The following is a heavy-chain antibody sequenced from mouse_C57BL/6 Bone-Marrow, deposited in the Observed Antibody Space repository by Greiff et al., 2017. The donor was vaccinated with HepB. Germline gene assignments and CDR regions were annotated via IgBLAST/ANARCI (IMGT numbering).Heavy chain of an antibody. Sequence: QVQLQQSGAELARPGASVKLSCKASGYTFTSYGISWVKQRTGQGLVWIGEIYPRSGNTYYNEQFKGKATLTADKSSSTAYMELRSLTSEDAAVYFCARILLWYFDVGGRGTTVTVSA. CDR1: GYTFTSYG. CDR3: ARILLWYFDV. V-gene: IGHV1-81*01. D-gene: IGHD2-1*01. J-gene: IGHJ1*03. CDR2: IYPRSGNT.